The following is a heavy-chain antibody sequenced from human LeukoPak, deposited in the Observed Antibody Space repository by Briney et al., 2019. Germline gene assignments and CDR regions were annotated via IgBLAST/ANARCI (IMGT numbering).Heavy chain of an antibody. CDR3: AKGKRITMIVVVITPLDV. Sequence: PGGSLRLSCAASGFTFSSYAMSWVRQAPGKGLEWVSAISGSGGSTYYADSVKGRFTISRDNSKNTLYLQMNSLRAEDTAVYYCAKGKRITMIVVVITPLDVWGKGTTVTVSS. D-gene: IGHD3-22*01. J-gene: IGHJ6*04. CDR1: GFTFSSYA. V-gene: IGHV3-23*01. CDR2: ISGSGGST.